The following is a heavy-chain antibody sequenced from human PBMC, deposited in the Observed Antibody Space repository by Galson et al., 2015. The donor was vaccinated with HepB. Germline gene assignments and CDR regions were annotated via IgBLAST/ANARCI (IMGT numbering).Heavy chain of an antibody. Sequence: QSGAEVKKPGESLKISCKGSGYSFTSYWIGWVRQMPGKGLEWMGIIYPGDSDTRYSPSFQGQVTISADKSISTAYLQWSSLKASDTAMYYCARPGARPDYYGSGSYYLDAFDIWGQGTMVTVSS. D-gene: IGHD3-10*01. CDR2: IYPGDSDT. J-gene: IGHJ3*02. V-gene: IGHV5-51*01. CDR3: ARPGARPDYYGSGSYYLDAFDI. CDR1: GYSFTSYW.